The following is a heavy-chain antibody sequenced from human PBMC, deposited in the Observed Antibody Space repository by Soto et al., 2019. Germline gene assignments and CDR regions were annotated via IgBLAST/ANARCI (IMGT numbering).Heavy chain of an antibody. D-gene: IGHD3-3*01. CDR3: ARGGYDFWSGYPLPVDY. Sequence: SETLSLTCAVYGGSFSGYYWSWIRQPPGKGLEWIGEINHSGSTNYNPSIKSRVTISVDTSKNQFSLKLSSVTAADTAVYYCARGGYDFWSGYPLPVDYWGQGTLVTVSS. CDR1: GGSFSGYY. J-gene: IGHJ4*02. V-gene: IGHV4-34*01. CDR2: INHSGST.